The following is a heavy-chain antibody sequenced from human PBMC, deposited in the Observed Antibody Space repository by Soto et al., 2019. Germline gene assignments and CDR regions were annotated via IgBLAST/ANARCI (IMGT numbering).Heavy chain of an antibody. CDR1: GFTFSSYA. Sequence: EVQVLESGGGLVQPGGSLRLSCAASGFTFSSYAMSWVRQAPGKGLEWVSSVSGSGGSTYYADSVKGRFTISRDNSKSTLYLQMNSLRAEDTAIYSCAKSNLASSGDYRPHAFDIWGQGTMVTVSS. V-gene: IGHV3-23*01. J-gene: IGHJ3*02. CDR3: AKSNLASSGDYRPHAFDI. CDR2: VSGSGGST. D-gene: IGHD4-17*01.